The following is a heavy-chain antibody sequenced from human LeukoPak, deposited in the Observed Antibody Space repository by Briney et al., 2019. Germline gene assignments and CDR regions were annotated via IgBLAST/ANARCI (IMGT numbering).Heavy chain of an antibody. CDR2: ISYDGSNK. J-gene: IGHJ6*02. D-gene: IGHD2-2*02. V-gene: IGHV3-30-3*01. CDR3: ARDFYVVVVPAAISRLYYYYYGMDV. Sequence: PGGSLRLSCAASGFTFSSYAMHWVRQALGKGLGRVAVISYDGSNKYYADSVKGRFTISRDNSKNTLYLQMNSLRAEDTAVYYCARDFYVVVVPAAISRLYYYYYGMDVWGQGTTVTVSS. CDR1: GFTFSSYA.